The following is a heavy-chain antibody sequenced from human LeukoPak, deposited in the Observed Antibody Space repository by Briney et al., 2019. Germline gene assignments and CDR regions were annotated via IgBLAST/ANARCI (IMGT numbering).Heavy chain of an antibody. J-gene: IGHJ4*02. CDR1: GFTFSDYY. V-gene: IGHV3-11*03. D-gene: IGHD3-22*01. CDR2: ISGGSSYT. Sequence: GGSLRLSCAASGFTFSDYYMTWIRQAPGKGLEWVSYISGGSSYTNYADSVKGRFTISRDNAKNSLYLQMNSLRAEDTAVYYCASRGDTSGYYYFDYWGRGTLVTVSS. CDR3: ASRGDTSGYYYFDY.